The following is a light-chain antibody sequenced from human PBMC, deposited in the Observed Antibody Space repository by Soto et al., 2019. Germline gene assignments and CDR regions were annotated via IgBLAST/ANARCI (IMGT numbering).Light chain of an antibody. CDR1: QSVSSNL. J-gene: IGKJ1*01. V-gene: IGKV3-20*01. CDR2: GGC. CDR3: QQYSSSRT. Sequence: IAFTPAPCTLSLSPGERATLSCRASQSVSSNLLAWYQQKAGPAPRLLNYGGCSGGTGIPVRFSGSGCEKDFPIIITRLEHDVFAEYCCQQYSSSRTFGPGTKVDI.